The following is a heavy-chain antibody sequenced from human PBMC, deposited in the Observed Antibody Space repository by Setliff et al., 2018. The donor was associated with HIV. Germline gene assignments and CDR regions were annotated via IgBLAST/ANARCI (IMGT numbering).Heavy chain of an antibody. CDR2: INTDGSST. CDR1: GFSFSSYW. V-gene: IGHV3-74*01. CDR3: ARGVRGVVNGMDV. Sequence: GESLKISCAASGFSFSSYWMDWVRQAPGKGLVWVSRINTDGSSTSYADSVKGRFTISRDNAKNTLYLQMNSLRAEDTAVYYCARGVRGVVNGMDVWGQGTTVTVSS. D-gene: IGHD3-10*01. J-gene: IGHJ6*02.